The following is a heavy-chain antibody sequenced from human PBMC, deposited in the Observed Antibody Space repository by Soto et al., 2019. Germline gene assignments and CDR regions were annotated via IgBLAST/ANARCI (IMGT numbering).Heavy chain of an antibody. Sequence: ASVKVSCKASGYTFTSYHMHWVRQAPGQGLEWIGIIHPSGGSATYAQKFQGRVTMTRDTSTSTVDMELSSLRSEDTAVYYCARDGSRYDFDYWGQGTLVTVSS. CDR3: ARDGSRYDFDY. J-gene: IGHJ4*02. V-gene: IGHV1-46*01. D-gene: IGHD2-15*01. CDR1: GYTFTSYH. CDR2: IHPSGGSA.